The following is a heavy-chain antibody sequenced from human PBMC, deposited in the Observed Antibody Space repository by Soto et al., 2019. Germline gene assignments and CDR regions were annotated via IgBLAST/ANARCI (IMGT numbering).Heavy chain of an antibody. D-gene: IGHD3-16*02. J-gene: IGHJ5*02. CDR1: GGSISSYY. CDR3: ASDLPPIGGVIVSIGGWFDP. CDR2: IYTSGST. V-gene: IGHV4-4*07. Sequence: QVQLQESGPGLVKPSETLSLTCTVSGGSISSYYWSWIRQPAGKGLEWIGRIYTSGSTNYNPSLKSRGTMSVDTSKNQFSLKLSSVTAADTAVYYCASDLPPIGGVIVSIGGWFDPWGQGTLVTVSS.